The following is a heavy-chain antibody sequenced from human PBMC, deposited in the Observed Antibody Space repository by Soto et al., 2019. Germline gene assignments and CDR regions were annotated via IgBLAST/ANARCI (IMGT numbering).Heavy chain of an antibody. CDR2: IIPIFGTA. Sequence: ASVKVSCKGSGGTFSSDAISWVRQAPGQGLEWMGGIIPIFGTANYAQKFQGRVTITADESTSTAYMELSSLRSEDTAVYYCARGVAEYSSSSPADYWGQGTLVTVSS. CDR3: ARGVAEYSSSSPADY. V-gene: IGHV1-69*13. D-gene: IGHD6-6*01. CDR1: GGTFSSDA. J-gene: IGHJ4*02.